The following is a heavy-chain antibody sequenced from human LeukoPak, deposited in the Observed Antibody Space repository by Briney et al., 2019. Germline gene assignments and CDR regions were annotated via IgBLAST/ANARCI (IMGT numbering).Heavy chain of an antibody. J-gene: IGHJ3*02. CDR1: GGSISSGDYY. CDR3: ARDSSGQDAFDI. V-gene: IGHV4-30-4*01. CDR2: IYYSAST. Sequence: SETLSLTCTVSGGSISSGDYYWSWLRQPPGEGLGWMGYIYYSASTYFNPSLEGRVTISVDTSKSQFSLKLSSVTAADTAVYYCARDSSGQDAFDIWAQGTMVTVPS. D-gene: IGHD3-22*01.